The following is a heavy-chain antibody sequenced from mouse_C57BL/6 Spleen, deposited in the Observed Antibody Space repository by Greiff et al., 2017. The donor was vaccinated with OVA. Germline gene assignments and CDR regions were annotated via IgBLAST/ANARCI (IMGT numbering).Heavy chain of an antibody. D-gene: IGHD2-4*01. CDR1: GYSITSGYY. J-gene: IGHJ3*01. CDR3: ASHYDYDEGFAY. Sequence: ESGPGLVKPSQSLSLTCSVTGYSITSGYYWNWIRQFPGNKLEWMGYISYDGSNNYNPSLKNRISITRDTSKNQFFLKLNSVTTEDTATYYCASHYDYDEGFAYWGQGTLVTVSA. V-gene: IGHV3-6*01. CDR2: ISYDGSN.